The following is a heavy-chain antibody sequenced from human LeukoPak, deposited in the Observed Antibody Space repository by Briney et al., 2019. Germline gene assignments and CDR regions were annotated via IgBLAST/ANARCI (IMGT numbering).Heavy chain of an antibody. CDR2: ISGSGGGT. J-gene: IGHJ6*03. Sequence: PGGSLRLSCAASGSTFVTFAMGWVRQAPGKGLKWVSTISGSGGGTYYADSVKGRFTISRDNSKNTLYLQMNSLRAEDTAVYYCAKHKGAGSRYSYSMDVWGKGATVTVSS. V-gene: IGHV3-23*01. CDR1: GSTFVTFA. D-gene: IGHD6-13*01. CDR3: AKHKGAGSRYSYSMDV.